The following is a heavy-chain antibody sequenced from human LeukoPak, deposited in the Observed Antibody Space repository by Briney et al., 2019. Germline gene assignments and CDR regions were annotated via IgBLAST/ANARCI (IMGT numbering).Heavy chain of an antibody. CDR3: ARENSGSYREFDY. J-gene: IGHJ4*02. CDR2: IYTSGST. CDR1: GVPFTSHY. V-gene: IGHV4-4*07. Sequence: SETLSLTCTVSGVPFTSHYWTWIRQSPGTGLEWIGRIYTSGSTNYNASLKSRVSMSVDTSKNQFSLKLSSVTAADTAVFYCARENSGSYREFDYWGQGTLVTVSS. D-gene: IGHD1-26*01.